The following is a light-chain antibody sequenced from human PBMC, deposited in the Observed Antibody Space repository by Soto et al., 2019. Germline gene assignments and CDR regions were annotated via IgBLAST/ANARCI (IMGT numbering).Light chain of an antibody. CDR1: HTITRY. V-gene: IGKV1-39*01. J-gene: IGKJ3*01. Sequence: DIPMTQSPSSLSASVGDRVTITCRASHTITRYLNWYQQKSGQAPKLLINAASSLRGGVPSRFSGSGSGTDFTLSIDSLQPEDFATYYCQQSYNSPFNFGPGTKVDMK. CDR3: QQSYNSPFN. CDR2: AAS.